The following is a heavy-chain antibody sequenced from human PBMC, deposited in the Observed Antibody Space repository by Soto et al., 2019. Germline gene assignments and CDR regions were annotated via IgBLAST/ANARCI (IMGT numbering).Heavy chain of an antibody. Sequence: QMQLVQSGPEVKKPGTSVKVSCKASGFTFTSSAVQWVRQARGQRLEWIGWIVVGSGNTNYAQKFQERVTITRDMSTSTAYMELSSLRSEDTAVYYCAAVGDTAMVTPFGESWFDPWGQGTLVTVAS. CDR3: AAVGDTAMVTPFGESWFDP. D-gene: IGHD5-18*01. CDR2: IVVGSGNT. CDR1: GFTFTSSA. J-gene: IGHJ5*02. V-gene: IGHV1-58*01.